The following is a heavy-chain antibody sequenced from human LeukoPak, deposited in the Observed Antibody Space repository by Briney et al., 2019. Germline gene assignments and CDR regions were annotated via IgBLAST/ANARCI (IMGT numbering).Heavy chain of an antibody. Sequence: GGSLRLSCAASGFTFSSYAMHWVRQAPGKGLEWVAVISYDGSNKYYADSAKGRFTISRDNSKNTLYLQMNSLRAEDTAVYYCARDDGSSHYYFDYWGQGTLVTVSS. CDR2: ISYDGSNK. D-gene: IGHD2-15*01. J-gene: IGHJ4*02. V-gene: IGHV3-30-3*01. CDR3: ARDDGSSHYYFDY. CDR1: GFTFSSYA.